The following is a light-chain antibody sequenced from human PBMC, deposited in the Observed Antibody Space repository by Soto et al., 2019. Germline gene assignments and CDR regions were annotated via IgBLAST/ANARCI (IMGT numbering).Light chain of an antibody. J-gene: IGKJ4*01. V-gene: IGKV1-27*01. CDR1: QGISNY. CDR2: AAS. Sequence: DIQMTQSPSSLSASVGDRVTITCRASQGISNYLAWYQQKPGKVPKLLIYAASTLQSGVPSRFTGSGSGTDFTLTISGLQPEDVATYYCQKYNSAPALTFGGVTKVEIK. CDR3: QKYNSAPALT.